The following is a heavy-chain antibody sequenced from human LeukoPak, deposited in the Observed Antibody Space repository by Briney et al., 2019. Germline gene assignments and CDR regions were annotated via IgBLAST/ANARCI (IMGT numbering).Heavy chain of an antibody. CDR3: VRDTTTWPYNFDY. D-gene: IGHD1-14*01. Sequence: GGSLRLSCAASGFTFSDYYMSWIRQAPGKGLEWVSYISSSSSYTNYADSVKGRFTISRDNAKNSLYLQMNSLRAEDTAVYYCVRDTTTWPYNFDYWGQGTLVTVSS. CDR2: ISSSSSYT. V-gene: IGHV3-11*06. J-gene: IGHJ4*02. CDR1: GFTFSDYY.